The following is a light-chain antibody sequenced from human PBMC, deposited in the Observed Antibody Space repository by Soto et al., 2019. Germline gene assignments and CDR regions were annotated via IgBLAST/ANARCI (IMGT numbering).Light chain of an antibody. CDR3: QQYNYLIT. Sequence: EIVMTQSPATLSVSPWVSATLSCRASQSVSSNLAWYQQKPGQAPRRLMYGASTRATGIPARFSGSGSGTEFTLTITSLQPEDFAAYYCQQYNYLITFGQGTRLEIK. V-gene: IGKV3-15*01. CDR1: QSVSSN. J-gene: IGKJ5*01. CDR2: GAS.